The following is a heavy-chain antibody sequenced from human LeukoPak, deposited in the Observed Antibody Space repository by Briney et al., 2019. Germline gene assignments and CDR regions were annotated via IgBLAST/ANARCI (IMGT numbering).Heavy chain of an antibody. V-gene: IGHV3-23*01. Sequence: GGSPRLSCAASGFTFSSYAMSWVRQAPGKGLEWVSAISGSGGSTYYADSVKGRFTISRDNSKNTLYLQMNSLRAEDAAVYYCAKTTGYSSSWYWFDPWGQGTLVTVSS. CDR3: AKTTGYSSSWYWFDP. D-gene: IGHD6-13*01. CDR2: ISGSGGST. CDR1: GFTFSSYA. J-gene: IGHJ5*02.